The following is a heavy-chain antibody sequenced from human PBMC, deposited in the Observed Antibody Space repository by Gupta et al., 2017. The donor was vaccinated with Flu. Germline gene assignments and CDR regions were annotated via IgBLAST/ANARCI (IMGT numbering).Heavy chain of an antibody. CDR1: GFLFPDSA. D-gene: IGHD1-26*01. V-gene: IGHV3-23*01. CDR2: SSCRVGVAT. CDR3: GKSLWAVGGISDF. J-gene: IGHJ4*02. Sequence: EGRLLQSGGGSVLSGGALPLSCAASGFLFPDSALHWFRHVTGTRMEWPSDSSCRVGVATNYAYSVKGRFTICRDNAKNIVYRKMIRLIGEDTAVYYCGKSLWAVGGISDFWGQGSLVIVSS.